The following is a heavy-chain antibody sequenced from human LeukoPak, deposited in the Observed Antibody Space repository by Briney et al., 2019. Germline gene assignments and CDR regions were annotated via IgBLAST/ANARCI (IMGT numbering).Heavy chain of an antibody. CDR1: GGSFSGYY. J-gene: IGHJ4*02. V-gene: IGHV4-34*01. CDR2: INHSGST. D-gene: IGHD2-21*02. Sequence: SETLSLTCAVYGGSFSGYYWSWIHQPPGKGLEWIGEINHSGSTNYNPSLKSRVTISVDTSKNQFSLKLSSVTAADMAVYYCARGAWVVVVTARNYYFDYWGQGTLVTVSS. CDR3: ARGAWVVVVTARNYYFDY.